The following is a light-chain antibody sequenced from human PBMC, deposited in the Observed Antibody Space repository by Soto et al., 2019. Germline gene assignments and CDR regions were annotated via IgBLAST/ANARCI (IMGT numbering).Light chain of an antibody. CDR1: QSISAL. Sequence: DIQMTQSPSALSASVGERVSINCRASQSISALLAWYQQKPGKAPRLLIYKASTLEIGVPSRFSGSGSGTEFTLTISSLQPDDFATYYCQHYNSYSEAFGQGTKVDIK. CDR3: QHYNSYSEA. CDR2: KAS. V-gene: IGKV1-5*03. J-gene: IGKJ1*01.